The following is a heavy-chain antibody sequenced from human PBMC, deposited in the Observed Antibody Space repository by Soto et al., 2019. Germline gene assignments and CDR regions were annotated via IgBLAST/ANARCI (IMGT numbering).Heavy chain of an antibody. J-gene: IGHJ4*02. Sequence: SGPTLVNPTQTLTLTCTFSGFSLSTSDVGVGWIRQPPGKALEWLAIIYWDDDKRYSPSLKSRLTIAKDNSKNQVVLTMTNMDPVDTATYDCAHSKYSRSSFDYWGQGTLVTVSS. CDR3: AHSKYSRSSFDY. CDR2: IYWDDDK. CDR1: GFSLSTSDVG. D-gene: IGHD6-6*01. V-gene: IGHV2-5*02.